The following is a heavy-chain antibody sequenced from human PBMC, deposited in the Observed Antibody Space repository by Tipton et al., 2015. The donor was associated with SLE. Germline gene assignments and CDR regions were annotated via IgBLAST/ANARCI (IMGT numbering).Heavy chain of an antibody. J-gene: IGHJ4*02. CDR2: ISYDGRGE. D-gene: IGHD4-23*01. CDR3: ARASRQLTPASHFSNY. CDR1: GFYFNSYA. V-gene: IGHV3-30*04. Sequence: SLRLSCVGSGFYFNSYAMYWVRQAPGKGLEWVAFISYDGRGEVADSVKGRFIISRDNSRSTLFLDMDSLKTEDTAVYFCARASRQLTPASHFSNYWGQGARVTVSS.